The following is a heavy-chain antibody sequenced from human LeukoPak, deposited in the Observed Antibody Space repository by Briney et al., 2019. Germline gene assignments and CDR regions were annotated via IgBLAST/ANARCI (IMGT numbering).Heavy chain of an antibody. J-gene: IGHJ5*02. V-gene: IGHV3-21*01. CDR1: GFTFSHYN. D-gene: IGHD2-15*01. Sequence: GGSLRLSCAASGFTFSHYNMDWVRQAPGTGLEWVSSIGSSSSYIYYADSVKGRFTISRDNAKNSLYLQMNSLRAEDTAVYYCARGGEDCSGANCLYWFDPWGQGTLVTVSS. CDR3: ARGGEDCSGANCLYWFDP. CDR2: IGSSSSYI.